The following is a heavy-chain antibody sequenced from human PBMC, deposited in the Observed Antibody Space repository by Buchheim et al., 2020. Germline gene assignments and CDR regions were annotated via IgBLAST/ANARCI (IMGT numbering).Heavy chain of an antibody. D-gene: IGHD3-16*01. CDR3: AKVPRFDTWYFDL. Sequence: QVQLVESGGGVVQPGRSLRLSCAASGFTFGSSAMHWVRQAPGKGLEWVAAIWYDGSSQYYSDSVRGRFTISRDISKHTLYLQMDSLRAEDTAMYYCAKVPRFDTWYFDLWGRGTL. CDR2: IWYDGSSQ. J-gene: IGHJ2*01. V-gene: IGHV3-33*06. CDR1: GFTFGSSA.